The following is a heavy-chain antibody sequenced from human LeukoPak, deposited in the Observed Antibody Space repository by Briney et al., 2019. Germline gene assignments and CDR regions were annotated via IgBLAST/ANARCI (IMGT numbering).Heavy chain of an antibody. V-gene: IGHV5-51*01. CDR2: IYPRDSRT. Sequence: GESLKISWKGSGYSFSSYWIAWVRQMPGKGLEWMGVIYPRDSRTTYSPSFQDQVTISADKSISTAYLQWTSLQASDTAMYYCARHLSDITSSPNYWGPGTLVTVSS. J-gene: IGHJ4*02. D-gene: IGHD2-2*01. CDR1: GYSFSSYW. CDR3: ARHLSDITSSPNY.